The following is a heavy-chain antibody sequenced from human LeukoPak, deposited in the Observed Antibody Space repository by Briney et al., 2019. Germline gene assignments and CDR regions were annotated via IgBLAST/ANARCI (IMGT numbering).Heavy chain of an antibody. V-gene: IGHV3-48*03. J-gene: IGHJ6*02. CDR1: GFTFSSYE. CDR3: ARLAVVTTDGMDA. Sequence: PGGSLRLSCAVSGFTFSSYEMEWVRQAPGKGLEWVSHISTSGSTIHYADSVKGRFTISRDNAKHSLFLQMNRLRAEDTAVYYCARLAVVTTDGMDAWGQGTTVTVS. CDR2: ISTSGSTI. D-gene: IGHD2-21*02.